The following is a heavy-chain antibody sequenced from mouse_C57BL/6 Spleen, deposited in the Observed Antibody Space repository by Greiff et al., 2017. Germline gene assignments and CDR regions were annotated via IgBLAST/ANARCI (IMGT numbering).Heavy chain of an antibody. CDR1: GFTFSDYG. Sequence: EVKLMESGGGLVKPGGSLKLSCAASGFTFSDYGMHWVRQAPEKGLEWVAYISSGSSTIYYADTVKGRFTISSDNAKNTLFLQMTSLRSEDTAMYYCARSGVVATRYFDYWGQGTTLTVSS. D-gene: IGHD1-1*01. CDR3: ARSGVVATRYFDY. CDR2: ISSGSSTI. J-gene: IGHJ2*01. V-gene: IGHV5-17*01.